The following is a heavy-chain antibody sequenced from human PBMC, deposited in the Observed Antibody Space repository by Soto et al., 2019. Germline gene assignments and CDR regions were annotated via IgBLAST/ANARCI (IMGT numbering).Heavy chain of an antibody. D-gene: IGHD2-21*01. CDR2: IYYSGST. Sequence: SETLSLTCTVSGGSIGSSSYYWGWIRQPPGKGLEWIGSIYYSGSTYYNPSLKSRVTISVDTSKNPFSLKPSSVTAADTAVYYCARQGCGGDCYSPSNWFDPWGQGTLVTVSS. V-gene: IGHV4-39*01. CDR1: GGSIGSSSYY. CDR3: ARQGCGGDCYSPSNWFDP. J-gene: IGHJ5*02.